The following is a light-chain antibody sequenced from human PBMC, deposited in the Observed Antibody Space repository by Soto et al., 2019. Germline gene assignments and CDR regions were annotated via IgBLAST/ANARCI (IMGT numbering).Light chain of an antibody. CDR2: RAS. CDR1: QNVYNK. CDR3: QEYNNWYT. V-gene: IGKV3-15*01. J-gene: IGKJ2*01. Sequence: EIVMTQSPATLSVSPGERATLSCRASQNVYNKLAWYQQKPGQAPRLLIYRASTRATGIPARFSGSGSGTEFTLTISSLQSEDSAVYYCQEYNNWYTFGQGTKLEIK.